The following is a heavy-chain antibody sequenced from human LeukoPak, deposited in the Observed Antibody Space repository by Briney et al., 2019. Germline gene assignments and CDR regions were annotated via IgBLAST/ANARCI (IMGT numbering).Heavy chain of an antibody. J-gene: IGHJ3*02. CDR3: AKTQGSGSQAGFDI. CDR1: GFTFSSYS. CDR2: ISSSSTYI. D-gene: IGHD1-26*01. V-gene: IGHV3-21*01. Sequence: GGSLRLSCAASGFTFSSYSMNWVRQAPGKGLEWVSSISSSSTYIYYADSVKGRFTISRDNAKNSLCLQMNSLRAEDTAVYYCAKTQGSGSQAGFDIWGQGTLVTVSS.